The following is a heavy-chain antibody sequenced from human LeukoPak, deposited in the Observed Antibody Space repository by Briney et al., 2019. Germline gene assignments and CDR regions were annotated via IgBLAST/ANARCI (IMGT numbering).Heavy chain of an antibody. CDR3: ARGYCSSTSCYPYYYYGMDV. V-gene: IGHV1-69*13. Sequence: GASVNVSCKASGGTFSGYAISWVRQAPGQGLEWMGGIIPIFGTANYAQKFQGRVTITADESTSTAYMELSSLRSEDTAVYYCARGYCSSTSCYPYYYYGMDVWGQGTTVTVSS. CDR2: IIPIFGTA. J-gene: IGHJ6*02. D-gene: IGHD2-2*01. CDR1: GGTFSGYA.